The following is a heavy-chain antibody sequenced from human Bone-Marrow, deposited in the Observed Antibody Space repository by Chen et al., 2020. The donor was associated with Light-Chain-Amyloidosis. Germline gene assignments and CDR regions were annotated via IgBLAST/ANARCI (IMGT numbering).Heavy chain of an antibody. Sequence: VQLVQSGAEVKKPGASVKVSCKVSGYTLTEVAMHWGRQTPGKGLEWMGGFDPEDGKTIYERKFQGRVTMTEDTSTDTAFMELSSLRSEDTAVYFCTTGDAIQSYHYGLDVWGQGTTVIVSS. V-gene: IGHV1-24*01. CDR1: GYTLTEVA. D-gene: IGHD2-21*01. J-gene: IGHJ6*02. CDR2: FDPEDGKT. CDR3: TTGDAIQSYHYGLDV.